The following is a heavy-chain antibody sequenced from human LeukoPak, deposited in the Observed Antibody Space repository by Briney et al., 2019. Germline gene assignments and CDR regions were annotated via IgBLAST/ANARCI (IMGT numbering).Heavy chain of an antibody. J-gene: IGHJ4*02. D-gene: IGHD3-3*01. CDR3: GRAYDFSRH. V-gene: IGHV3-30*03. CDR1: GSAFSTSG. CDR2: ISYDGSNK. Sequence: GGSLRLSCAASGSAFSTSGMNWVRQAPGKGLEWVAVISYDGSNKYYADSVKGRFTISRDNSKNTLYLQMNSLRAEDTALYYCGRAYDFSRHWGQGTLVTVSS.